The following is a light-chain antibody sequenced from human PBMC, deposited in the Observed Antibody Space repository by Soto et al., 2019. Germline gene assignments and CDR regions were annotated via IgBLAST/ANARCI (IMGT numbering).Light chain of an antibody. CDR3: SSYSSTITRV. CDR1: SSDIGAYNY. V-gene: IGLV2-14*03. J-gene: IGLJ1*01. CDR2: DVS. Sequence: QSVLTQPDSVSWSPGQSITICCIGTSSDIGAYNYASWYQQHPGKAPKLIIYDVSNRPSGVSNRFSGSKSGYTASLTISGLQAEDEADYYCSSYSSTITRVFGTGTKVTVL.